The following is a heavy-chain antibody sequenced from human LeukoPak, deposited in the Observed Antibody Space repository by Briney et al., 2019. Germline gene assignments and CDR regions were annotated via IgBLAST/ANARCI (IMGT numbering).Heavy chain of an antibody. J-gene: IGHJ5*02. CDR2: ISAYNGNT. CDR3: ARLEWLHRRDWFDP. D-gene: IGHD3-3*01. V-gene: IGHV1-18*01. Sequence: ASVKVSCKASGGTFSSYGISWVRQAPGQGLEWMGWISAYNGNTNYAQKLQGRVTMTTDTSTSTAYMELRSLRSDDTAVYYCARLEWLHRRDWFDPWGQGTLVTVSS. CDR1: GGTFSSYG.